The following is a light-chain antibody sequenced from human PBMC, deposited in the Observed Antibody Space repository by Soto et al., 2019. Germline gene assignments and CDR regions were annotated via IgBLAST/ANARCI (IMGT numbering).Light chain of an antibody. CDR2: GAS. J-gene: IGKJ3*01. CDR3: QQYDNWVT. CDR1: QSVNTN. V-gene: IGKV3-15*01. Sequence: VVMTQSPATLSVSPGDSATLSCRASQSVNTNLAWYQQKVGQAPRLLIYGASTRATGIPARFSASGSGTHFTLTISSLQSEDFAIYYCQQYDNWVTFGPGTKVDFK.